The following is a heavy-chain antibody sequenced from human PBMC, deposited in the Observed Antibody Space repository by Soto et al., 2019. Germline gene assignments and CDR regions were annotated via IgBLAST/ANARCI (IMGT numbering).Heavy chain of an antibody. D-gene: IGHD1-1*01. CDR1: GFSLTSYG. CDR3: ARGRRNPPSVYYYFDMDV. J-gene: IGHJ6*03. CDR2: MWADGAKT. V-gene: IGHV3-33*01. Sequence: QVQMEQAGGGVVQPGRSLRLACAASGFSLTSYGLQWVRQAPGKGLEWVAVMWADGAKTAYADSVKGRFIVSRDTSENSVHLQMNSLRGEDTAVYYCARGRRNPPSVYYYFDMDVWGTGSTVTVS.